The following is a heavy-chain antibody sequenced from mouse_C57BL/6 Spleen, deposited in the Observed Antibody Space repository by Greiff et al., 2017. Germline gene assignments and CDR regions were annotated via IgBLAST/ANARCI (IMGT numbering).Heavy chain of an antibody. CDR3: ARGRDYSNYDWFAY. J-gene: IGHJ3*01. CDR2: IYPSDSET. V-gene: IGHV1-61*01. CDR1: GYTFTSYW. D-gene: IGHD2-5*01. Sequence: QVHVKQPGAELVRPGSSVKLSCKASGYTFTSYWMDWVKQRPGQGLEWIGNIYPSDSETHYNQKFKDKATLTVDKSSSTAYMQLSSLTSEDSAVYYCARGRDYSNYDWFAYWGQGALVTVSA.